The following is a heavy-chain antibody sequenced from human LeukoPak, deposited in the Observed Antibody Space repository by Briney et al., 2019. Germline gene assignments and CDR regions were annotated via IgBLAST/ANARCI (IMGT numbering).Heavy chain of an antibody. Sequence: PSETLSLTCTVSGGSISSSSYYWGWIRQPPGKGLEWIGSIYYSGSTYYNPSLKSRVTISVDTSKNQFSLKLSSVTAADTAVYYCARQECSSSWFPGRDDAFDIWGQGTMVTVSS. CDR3: ARQECSSSWFPGRDDAFDI. J-gene: IGHJ3*02. V-gene: IGHV4-39*01. D-gene: IGHD6-13*01. CDR2: IYYSGST. CDR1: GGSISSSSYY.